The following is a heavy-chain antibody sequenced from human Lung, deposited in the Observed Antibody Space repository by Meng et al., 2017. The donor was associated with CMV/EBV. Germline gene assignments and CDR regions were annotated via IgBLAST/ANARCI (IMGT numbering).Heavy chain of an antibody. V-gene: IGHV3-69-1*01. J-gene: IGHJ6*02. CDR2: ISSSYAV. CDR3: ARVLLEVRGWYYQGMDV. Sequence: ESXKISXAASGFRFSDYYMTWIRQAPGKGLEWVSYISSSYAVDYADSLKGRFTISRDNAKNSLYLQMNGLRVEDTAVYYCARVLLEVRGWYYQGMDVWGQGTTVTVSS. D-gene: IGHD6-19*01. CDR1: GFRFSDYY.